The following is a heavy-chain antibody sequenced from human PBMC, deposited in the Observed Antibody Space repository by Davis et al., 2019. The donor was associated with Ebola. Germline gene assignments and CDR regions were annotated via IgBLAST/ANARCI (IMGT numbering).Heavy chain of an antibody. V-gene: IGHV4-4*02. CDR2: IDHSGTT. J-gene: IGHJ5*02. CDR1: GVSLSNNNW. CDR3: ARNLFSGHYDSSGRGVNYFDP. D-gene: IGHD3-22*01. Sequence: GSLRLSCAVSGVSLSNNNWWSWVRQSPGRGLEWIGEIDHSGTTNYIPSLKSRVTMSVDKSKNQFSLELTSVTAADTAIYYCARNLFSGHYDSSGRGVNYFDPWGQGTLVTVSS.